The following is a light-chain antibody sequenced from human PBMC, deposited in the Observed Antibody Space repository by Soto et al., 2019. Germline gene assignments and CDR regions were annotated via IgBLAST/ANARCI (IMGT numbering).Light chain of an antibody. J-gene: IGLJ3*02. V-gene: IGLV1-40*01. CDR2: VNH. CDR1: SSNIGAGFD. CDR3: QAYDSSRSGWV. Sequence: QSVLTQPPSVSGAPGQRVTISCTGSSSNIGAGFDVHWYQQLPGTAPKLLIYVNHNRPAGVPDRFSGSKSGTSASLAITGLQADDEADYYCQAYDSSRSGWVFGGGTQLTVL.